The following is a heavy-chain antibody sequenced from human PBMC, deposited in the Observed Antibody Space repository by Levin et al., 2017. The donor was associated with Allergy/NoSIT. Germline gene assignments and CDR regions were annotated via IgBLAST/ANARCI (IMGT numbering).Heavy chain of an antibody. J-gene: IGHJ6*03. D-gene: IGHD3-9*01. Sequence: GGSLRLSCAASGFTFSGSAMHWVRQASGKGLEWVGRIRSKANSYATAYDVSVKGRFIVSRDDSKNTAYLQMNSLKTEDTAVYYCTRQFDDILTGHYNYYYYYMDGWGKGTTVTVSS. CDR2: IRSKANSYAT. CDR1: GFTFSGSA. CDR3: TRQFDDILTGHYNYYYYYMDG. V-gene: IGHV3-73*01.